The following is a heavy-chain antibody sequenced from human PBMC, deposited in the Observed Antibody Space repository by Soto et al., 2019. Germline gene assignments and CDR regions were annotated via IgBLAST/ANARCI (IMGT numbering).Heavy chain of an antibody. D-gene: IGHD6-13*01. Sequence: GGSLRLSCAASGFTFSNAWMNWVRQAPGKGLEWVGRIKSKTDGGTTDYAAPVKGRFTISRDDSKNTLYLQMNSLKTEDTAVYYCTTDPAAAGNPYFDYWGQGTLVTVSS. V-gene: IGHV3-15*07. CDR3: TTDPAAAGNPYFDY. J-gene: IGHJ4*02. CDR2: IKSKTDGGTT. CDR1: GFTFSNAW.